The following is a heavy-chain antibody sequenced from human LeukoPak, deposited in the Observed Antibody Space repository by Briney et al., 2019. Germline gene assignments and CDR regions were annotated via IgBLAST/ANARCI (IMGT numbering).Heavy chain of an antibody. J-gene: IGHJ5*02. CDR1: GFTFSSYS. Sequence: GGSLRLSCAASGFTFSSYSMNWVRQAPGKGLEWVSSISSSSSYIYYADSVKGRFTISRDNAKNSLYLQMNSLRAEDTAVYYCARDARRFGETRLFDPWGQGTLVTVSS. CDR2: ISSSSSYI. V-gene: IGHV3-21*01. CDR3: ARDARRFGETRLFDP. D-gene: IGHD3-10*01.